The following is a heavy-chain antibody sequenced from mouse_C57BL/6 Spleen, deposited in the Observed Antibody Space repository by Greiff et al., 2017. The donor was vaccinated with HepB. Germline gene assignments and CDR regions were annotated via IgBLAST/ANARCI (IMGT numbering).Heavy chain of an antibody. V-gene: IGHV1-50*01. CDR3: ARRGLLLSNWYFDV. Sequence: QVQLQQPGAELVKPGASVKLSCKASGYTFTSYWMQWVKQRPGQGLEWIGEIDPSDSYTNYNQKFKGKATLTVDTSSSPAYMQLSSLTSEDSAVYYCARRGLLLSNWYFDVWGTGTTVTVSS. J-gene: IGHJ1*03. CDR2: IDPSDSYT. CDR1: GYTFTSYW. D-gene: IGHD1-1*01.